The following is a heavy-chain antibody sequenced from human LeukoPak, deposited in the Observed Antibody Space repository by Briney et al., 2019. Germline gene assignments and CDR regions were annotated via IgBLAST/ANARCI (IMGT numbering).Heavy chain of an antibody. J-gene: IGHJ4*02. CDR3: ARGARGAIDY. CDR2: IYHSGST. Sequence: SETLSLTCAVSGGSISSGGYSWSWIRQPPGKGLEWIRYIYHSGSTYYNPSLKSRVTISVDRSKNQFSLKLSSVTAADTAVYYCARGARGAIDYWGQGTLVTVSS. CDR1: GGSISSGGYS. D-gene: IGHD1-26*01. V-gene: IGHV4-30-2*01.